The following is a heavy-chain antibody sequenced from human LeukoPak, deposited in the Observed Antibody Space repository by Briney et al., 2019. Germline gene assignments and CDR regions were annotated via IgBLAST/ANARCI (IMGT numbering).Heavy chain of an antibody. V-gene: IGHV3-74*01. D-gene: IGHD1-26*01. CDR2: TNSDGSDT. J-gene: IGHJ3*02. CDR1: GFTFSRYR. CDR3: ARDQWGAEDAFDI. Sequence: QPGGSLRLSCAASGFTFSRYRMHWVRQAPGKGLVWVSRTNSDGSDTNYADSVKGRFTISRDNAKNTLYLQMNSLRAEDTAVYYCARDQWGAEDAFDIWGQGTTVTVSS.